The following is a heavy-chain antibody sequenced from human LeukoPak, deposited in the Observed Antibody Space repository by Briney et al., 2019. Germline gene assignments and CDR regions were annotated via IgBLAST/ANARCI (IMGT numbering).Heavy chain of an antibody. CDR3: ARHVPYYDILTGYYPNYFDY. Sequence: SETLSLTCTVSGGSISSYYWSWIRQPPGKGLEWIGYIYYSGSTNYNPSLKSRVTISVDTSKNQFSLKLSSVTAADTAVYYCARHVPYYDILTGYYPNYFDYWGQGTLVTVSS. CDR2: IYYSGST. V-gene: IGHV4-59*08. J-gene: IGHJ4*02. CDR1: GGSISSYY. D-gene: IGHD3-9*01.